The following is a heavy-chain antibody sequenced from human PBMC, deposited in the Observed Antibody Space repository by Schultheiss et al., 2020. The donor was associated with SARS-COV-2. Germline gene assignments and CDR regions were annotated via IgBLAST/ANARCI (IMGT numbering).Heavy chain of an antibody. V-gene: IGHV4-4*07. CDR1: GGSISSYY. D-gene: IGHD3-10*01. CDR2: IYTSGST. J-gene: IGHJ4*02. Sequence: SETLSLTCTVSGGSISSYYWSWIRQPPGKGLEWIGRIYTSGSTYYNPSLKSLVTISVDTSKNQFSLKLSSVTAADTAVYYCARAGYYGSGSYPFDYWGQGTLFTVSS. CDR3: ARAGYYGSGSYPFDY.